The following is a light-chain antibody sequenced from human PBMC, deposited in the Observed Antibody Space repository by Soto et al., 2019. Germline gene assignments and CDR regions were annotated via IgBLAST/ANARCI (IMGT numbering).Light chain of an antibody. Sequence: IVISQSPSTLSLCPGEEATLSCRARQMVSSYLAWYQQKPGQAPRLLVYGASNRATGIPARFSGSVSGTDFTLTISSLEPEDFAVYYCQQRSNWTWTFGQRSKVDIK. V-gene: IGKV3-11*01. CDR1: QMVSSY. J-gene: IGKJ1*01. CDR3: QQRSNWTWT. CDR2: GAS.